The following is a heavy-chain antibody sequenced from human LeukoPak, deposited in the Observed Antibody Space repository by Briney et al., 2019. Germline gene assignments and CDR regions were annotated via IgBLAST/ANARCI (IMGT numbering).Heavy chain of an antibody. J-gene: IGHJ4*02. CDR2: INPNSGGT. D-gene: IGHD6-19*01. V-gene: IGHV1-2*02. Sequence: ASVKVSCKASGYTFTGYYMHWVRQAPGQGLEWVGWINPNSGGTNYAQKFQGRVTMTRDTSISTAYMELSRLRSDDTAVYYCARESSGYSSGWYYFDYWGQGTLVTVSS. CDR1: GYTFTGYY. CDR3: ARESSGYSSGWYYFDY.